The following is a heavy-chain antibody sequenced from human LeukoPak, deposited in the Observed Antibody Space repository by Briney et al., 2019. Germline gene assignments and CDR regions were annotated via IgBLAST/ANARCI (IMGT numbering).Heavy chain of an antibody. Sequence: PGGSLRLSCATSGFTFSSYSMNWVRQAPGKGLEWVSCISSSSSSYIYYTDSVKGRFTISRGNAKNSLTLQMNSLRAEDTAVYYCARDLKYYDSSGFDYWGQGTLVTVCS. V-gene: IGHV3-21*01. J-gene: IGHJ4*02. CDR1: GFTFSSYS. D-gene: IGHD3-22*01. CDR3: ARDLKYYDSSGFDY. CDR2: ISSSSSSYI.